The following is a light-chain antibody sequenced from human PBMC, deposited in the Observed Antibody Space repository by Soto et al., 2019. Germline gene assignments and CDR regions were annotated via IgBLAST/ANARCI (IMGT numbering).Light chain of an antibody. CDR3: QVWDSSSDHHVV. CDR2: YDS. Sequence: SYELXXXXSXSVXXXXTARITXXGNNXGSKSVHWYQQKPGQAPVLVIYYDSDRPSGIPERFSGSNSGNTATLTISRVEAGDEADYYCQVWDSSSDHHVVFGGGTKVTVL. CDR1: NXGSKS. V-gene: IGLV3-21*04. J-gene: IGLJ2*01.